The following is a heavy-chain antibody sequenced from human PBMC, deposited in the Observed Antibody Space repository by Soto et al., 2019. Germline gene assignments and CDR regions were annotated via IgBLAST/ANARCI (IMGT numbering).Heavy chain of an antibody. CDR3: ARDELRNYDFWSGYFGNWFDP. J-gene: IGHJ5*02. V-gene: IGHV1-18*01. CDR2: VSAYNGNT. CDR1: GYTFTSYG. Sequence: ASAKVSCKASGYTFTSYGISWVRQAPGQGLEWMGWVSAYNGNTNYAQKLQGRVTMTTDTSTSTAYMELRSLRSDDTAVYYCARDELRNYDFWSGYFGNWFDPWGQGTLVTVSS. D-gene: IGHD3-3*01.